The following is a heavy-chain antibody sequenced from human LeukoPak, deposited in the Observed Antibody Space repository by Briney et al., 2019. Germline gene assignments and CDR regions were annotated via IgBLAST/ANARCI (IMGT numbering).Heavy chain of an antibody. CDR1: GGSFSGYY. J-gene: IGHJ4*02. V-gene: IGHV4-34*01. Sequence: SETLSLTCAVYGGSFSGYYWSWIRQPPGKGLEWIGEINHSGSTNYNPSLKSRVTISVDTSKNQFSLKLSSVTAADTAVYYCARGGKRVDYDILTGYFGLRMGYFDYWGQGTLVTASS. D-gene: IGHD3-9*01. CDR3: ARGGKRVDYDILTGYFGLRMGYFDY. CDR2: INHSGST.